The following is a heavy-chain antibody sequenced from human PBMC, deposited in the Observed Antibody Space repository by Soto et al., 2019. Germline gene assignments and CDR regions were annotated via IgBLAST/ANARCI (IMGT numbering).Heavy chain of an antibody. CDR3: ARGCYHSWTGSCEECTWLDP. J-gene: IGHJ5*02. Sequence: SVKASCKASGGTFSSYAISWVRQAPGQGLEWMGGIIPIFGTSNYAQKFQGRVTITADESTSTAYMELSSLRSEDTAVYYCARGCYHSWTGSCEECTWLDPWGQGTLVTVSS. CDR1: GGTFSSYA. CDR2: IIPIFGTS. V-gene: IGHV1-69*13. D-gene: IGHD3-9*01.